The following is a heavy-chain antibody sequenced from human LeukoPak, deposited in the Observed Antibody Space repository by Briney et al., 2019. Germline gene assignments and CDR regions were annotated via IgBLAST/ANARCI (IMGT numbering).Heavy chain of an antibody. Sequence: GATVKVSCKASGYTFTGYYMHWVRQAPGQGLEWMGWINPKSGGTKYAQKFQGRVTMTRDTSISTAYMELSRLRSDDTAVYYCARSKYYYGSGRSDAFDIWGQGTMVTVSS. D-gene: IGHD3-10*01. V-gene: IGHV1-2*02. CDR3: ARSKYYYGSGRSDAFDI. CDR1: GYTFTGYY. J-gene: IGHJ3*02. CDR2: INPKSGGT.